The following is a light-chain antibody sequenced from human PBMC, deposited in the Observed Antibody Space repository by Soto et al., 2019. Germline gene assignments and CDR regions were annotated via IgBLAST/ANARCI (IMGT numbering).Light chain of an antibody. Sequence: QSVLTQPGSVSGSPGQSITISGTGTSSDIGAYNFVSWYQQHPGKAPKLMLYDVNIRPSGVSNRFSGSKSGNTASLTISGLQAEYEADYYCTSWTTSTTMIFGGGTKLTVL. CDR3: TSWTTSTTMI. CDR1: SSDIGAYNF. CDR2: DVN. J-gene: IGLJ2*01. V-gene: IGLV2-14*03.